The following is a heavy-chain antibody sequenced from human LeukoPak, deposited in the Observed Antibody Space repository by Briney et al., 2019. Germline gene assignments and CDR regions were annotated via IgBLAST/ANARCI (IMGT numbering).Heavy chain of an antibody. CDR3: AGVVGITRIDY. CDR2: IYYSGSTRNT. D-gene: IGHD3-10*01. V-gene: IGHV4-59*01. CDR1: GGSLSPFY. Sequence: PSETLSLTCSVSGGSLSPFYWSWIRQTPEKGLEWVGYIYYSGSTRNTNYNPSLKSRVTISLDTSKKQFSLKLTSVTAADTAVYYCAGVVGITRIDYWGQGTLVTVSS. J-gene: IGHJ4*02.